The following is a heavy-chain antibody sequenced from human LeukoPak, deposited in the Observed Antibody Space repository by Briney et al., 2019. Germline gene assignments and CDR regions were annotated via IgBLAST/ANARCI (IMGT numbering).Heavy chain of an antibody. D-gene: IGHD3-10*01. CDR1: GFTFSSYG. V-gene: IGHV3-30*18. J-gene: IGHJ4*02. CDR3: AKAQEWFGELSRNYFDY. CDR2: ISYDGSNK. Sequence: PGGSLRLSCAASGFTFSSYGMHWVRQAPGKGLEWVAVISYDGSNKYYADSVKGRFTISRDNSKNTLYLQMNSLRAEDTAVYYCAKAQEWFGELSRNYFDYWGQGTLVTVSS.